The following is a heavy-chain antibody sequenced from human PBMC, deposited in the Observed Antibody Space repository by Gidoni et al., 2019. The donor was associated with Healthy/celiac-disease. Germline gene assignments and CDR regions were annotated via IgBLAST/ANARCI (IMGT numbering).Heavy chain of an antibody. Sequence: QVQLVESGGGVVPPGRALRLSCAGSGFTFSSYGMHWVRQAPGKGLEWVAVIWYDGSNKYYADAVKGRFTISRDNSKNTLYLQMNSLRAEDTAVYYCAREQFSDYYASSGYLDYWGQGTLVTVSS. CDR1: GFTFSSYG. CDR2: IWYDGSNK. CDR3: AREQFSDYYASSGYLDY. D-gene: IGHD3-22*01. J-gene: IGHJ4*02. V-gene: IGHV3-33*01.